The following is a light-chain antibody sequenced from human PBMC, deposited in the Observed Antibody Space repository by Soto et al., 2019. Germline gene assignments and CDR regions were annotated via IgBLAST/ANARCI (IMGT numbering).Light chain of an antibody. J-gene: IGLJ1*01. CDR3: QSYDSSLSGPDV. Sequence: QSVLTQPPSVSGAPGQRVTISCTGSSSNIGAGYDVHWYQQLPGTAPKLLIYGNSNRPSWVPDRFSGSKSGTSASLAITGLQAEDEADYYCQSYDSSLSGPDVFGTGTKLTVL. V-gene: IGLV1-40*01. CDR1: SSNIGAGYD. CDR2: GNS.